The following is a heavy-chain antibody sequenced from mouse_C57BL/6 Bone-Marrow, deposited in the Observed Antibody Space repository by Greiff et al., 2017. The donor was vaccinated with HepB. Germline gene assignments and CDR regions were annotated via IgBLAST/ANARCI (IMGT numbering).Heavy chain of an antibody. J-gene: IGHJ3*01. D-gene: IGHD2-2*01. V-gene: IGHV1-64*01. CDR2: IHPNSGST. CDR1: GYTFTSYW. Sequence: QVQLQQPGAELVKPGASVKLSCKASGYTFTSYWMHWVKQRPGQGLEWIGMIHPNSGSTNYNEKFKSKATLTVDKSSSTAYMQLSSLTSEDSAVYYCARFEWLRRGGVAYWGQGTRVTVSA. CDR3: ARFEWLRRGGVAY.